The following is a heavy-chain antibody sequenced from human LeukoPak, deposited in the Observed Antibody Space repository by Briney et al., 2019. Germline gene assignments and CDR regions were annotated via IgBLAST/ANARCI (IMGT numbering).Heavy chain of an antibody. V-gene: IGHV3-15*01. J-gene: IGHJ4*02. CDR2: IKSKKDGGAI. Sequence: GSLRLSCVASGFSFIHSWMSWVRQAPGKGLEWVGRIKSKKDGGAIDYAAPVKGRFTISRDDSKNMVYLQISSLKTEDTAVYYCTTEPRDWGQGTLVTVSS. CDR1: GFSFIHSW. CDR3: TTEPRD.